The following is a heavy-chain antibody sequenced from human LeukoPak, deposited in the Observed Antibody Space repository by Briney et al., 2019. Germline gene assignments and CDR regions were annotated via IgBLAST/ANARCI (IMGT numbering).Heavy chain of an antibody. CDR1: GFTFSSYS. CDR3: ARVRDSSSWYDAFDI. V-gene: IGHV3-21*01. J-gene: IGHJ3*02. Sequence: PGGSLRLSCAASGFTFSSYSMNWVRQAPGKGLEWVSSISSSSSYIYYADSVKGRFTISRDNAKNSLYLQMNSLRAEDTAVYYCARVRDSSSWYDAFDIWGQGTMVTVSS. D-gene: IGHD6-13*01. CDR2: ISSSSSYI.